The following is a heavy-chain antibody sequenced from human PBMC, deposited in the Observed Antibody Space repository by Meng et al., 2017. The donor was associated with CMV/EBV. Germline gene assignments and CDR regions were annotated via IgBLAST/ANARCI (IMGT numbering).Heavy chain of an antibody. CDR2: IIPIFGTA. CDR1: GGHFSSYA. J-gene: IGHJ4*02. V-gene: IGHV1-69*12. Sequence: VDLVQAEAEGKTPGAAVKVSGKASGGHFSSYAIRWVRQALGQVLEWMGGIIPIFGTANYAQKFQGSGKITADESTSTAYMEMSSLRSEDTGVYYCARAGDYGGRGYFDYWGQGTLVTVSS. D-gene: IGHD4-23*01. CDR3: ARAGDYGGRGYFDY.